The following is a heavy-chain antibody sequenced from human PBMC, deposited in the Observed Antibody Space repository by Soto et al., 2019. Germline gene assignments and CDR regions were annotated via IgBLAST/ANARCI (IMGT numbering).Heavy chain of an antibody. V-gene: IGHV4-34*01. CDR1: GGSFSGYY. J-gene: IGHJ4*02. CDR2: INHRGST. Sequence: YETLSLTCAVYGGSFSGYYWSWIRQPPGKGLEWIGEINHRGSTNYNPSLKSRVTISVDTSKNQCFLKMSYVTAADTAVSYCATGRRDIVATIFSIDYRGQGTRGTV. D-gene: IGHD5-12*01. CDR3: ATGRRDIVATIFSIDY.